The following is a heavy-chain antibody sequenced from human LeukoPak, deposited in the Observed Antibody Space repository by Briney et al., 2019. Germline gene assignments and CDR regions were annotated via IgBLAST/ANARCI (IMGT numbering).Heavy chain of an antibody. J-gene: IGHJ5*02. Sequence: SVKVSSKASGYTFTGYYMHWVRHGPGQGLEWMGWINPNSGGTNYAQKFEGRVTVTSEASMGTAYMELGRLRADDTAVYYCAPGPGWFDPWGQGTLVTVSS. D-gene: IGHD3-10*01. CDR1: GYTFTGYY. V-gene: IGHV1-2*02. CDR2: INPNSGGT. CDR3: APGPGWFDP.